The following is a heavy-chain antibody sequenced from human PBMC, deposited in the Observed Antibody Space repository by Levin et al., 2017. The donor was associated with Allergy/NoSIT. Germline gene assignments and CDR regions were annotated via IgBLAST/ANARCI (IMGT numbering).Heavy chain of an antibody. Sequence: AGGSLRLSCAASGFTFRNYWMSWVRQAPGKGLEWVANIKPDGSKQYYVDSVKGRFTISRDNAKNSLYLQMTSLRADDTAVYYCATSPTAMVYSYYNGMDVWGQGTTVTVSS. CDR3: ATSPTAMVYSYYNGMDV. D-gene: IGHD5-18*01. J-gene: IGHJ6*02. CDR1: GFTFRNYW. CDR2: IKPDGSKQ. V-gene: IGHV3-7*01.